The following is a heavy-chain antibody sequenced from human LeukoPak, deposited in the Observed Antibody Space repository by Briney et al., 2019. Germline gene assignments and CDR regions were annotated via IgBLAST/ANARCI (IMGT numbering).Heavy chain of an antibody. CDR1: GFTFSSHA. Sequence: PGGSLRLSCAASGFTFSSHAMNWVRQAPGKGLEWVSAISGSGGSTYYADSVKGRFTISRHNSKNTLYLQMNSLRAEDTAVYYCARGSSGYADYWGQGTLVTVSS. D-gene: IGHD3-22*01. CDR2: ISGSGGST. V-gene: IGHV3-23*01. J-gene: IGHJ4*02. CDR3: ARGSSGYADY.